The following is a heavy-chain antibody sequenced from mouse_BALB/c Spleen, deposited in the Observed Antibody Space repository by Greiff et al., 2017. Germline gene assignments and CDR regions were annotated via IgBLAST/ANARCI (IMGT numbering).Heavy chain of an antibody. Sequence: QVQLQQSGAELVKPGASVKLSCKASGYTFTCYYMYWVKQRPGQGLEWIGEINPSNGGTNFNEKFKSKATLTVDKSSSTAYMQLSSLTSEDSAVYYCTRAYYRYDGFAYWGQGTLVTVSA. CDR2: INPSNGGT. J-gene: IGHJ3*01. CDR1: GYTFTCYY. D-gene: IGHD2-14*01. CDR3: TRAYYRYDGFAY. V-gene: IGHV1S81*02.